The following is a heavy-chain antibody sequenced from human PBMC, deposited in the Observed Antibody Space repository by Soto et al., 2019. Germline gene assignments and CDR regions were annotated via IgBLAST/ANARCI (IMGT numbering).Heavy chain of an antibody. V-gene: IGHV3-30*18. CDR2: ISYDGSNK. CDR1: GFTFSSYG. J-gene: IGHJ4*02. Sequence: GGSLRLSCAASGFTFSSYGMHWVRQAPGKGLEWVAVISYDGSNKYYADSVKGRFTISRDNSKNTLYLQMNSLRAEDTAVYYYAKERGATATHRRFDYWGQGTLVTVSS. D-gene: IGHD2-15*01. CDR3: AKERGATATHRRFDY.